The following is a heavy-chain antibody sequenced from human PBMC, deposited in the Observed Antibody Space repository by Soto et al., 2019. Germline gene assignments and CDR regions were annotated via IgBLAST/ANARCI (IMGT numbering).Heavy chain of an antibody. Sequence: QVQLVESGGGVVRPWRSLRLSCAASGFTFSNYGMHWVRQAAGKGLEWVAVISDDGNNQYYADSVKGRFTISRDNSKNPLYLPKDRLRPEETAFYFLSETNYYGLGTVRGGFDYWGQGTLVTVSS. CDR1: GFTFSNYG. D-gene: IGHD3-10*01. J-gene: IGHJ4*02. CDR3: SETNYYGLGTVRGGFDY. CDR2: ISDDGNNQ. V-gene: IGHV3-30*03.